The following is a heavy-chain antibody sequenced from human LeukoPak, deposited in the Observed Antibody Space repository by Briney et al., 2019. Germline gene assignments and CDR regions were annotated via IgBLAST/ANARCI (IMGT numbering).Heavy chain of an antibody. Sequence: PGGSLRLSCAASEVTFSSYEMNWVRQAPGKGLEWVSYISSSGSTISYADSVKGRFTISRDNAKNSLYLQMNNLRAEDTAIYYCARREYCSGGTCKGFDPWGQGTLVTVSS. CDR1: EVTFSSYE. J-gene: IGHJ5*02. V-gene: IGHV3-48*03. D-gene: IGHD2-15*01. CDR2: ISSSGSTI. CDR3: ARREYCSGGTCKGFDP.